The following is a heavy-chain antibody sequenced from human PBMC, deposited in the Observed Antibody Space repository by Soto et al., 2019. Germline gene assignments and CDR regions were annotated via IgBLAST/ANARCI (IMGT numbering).Heavy chain of an antibody. D-gene: IGHD3-3*01. CDR1: GGSISSGGYY. Sequence: QVQLQESGPGLVKPSQTLSLTCTVSGGSISSGGYYWSWIRQHPGKGLEWIGYIYYSGSTYYNPSLKSRVXXSXDXXQNQSSLTPGSVTAADTAVYYCARGPDSSHWYFDLWGRGTLVTVSS. V-gene: IGHV4-31*03. J-gene: IGHJ2*01. CDR2: IYYSGST. CDR3: ARGPDSSHWYFDL.